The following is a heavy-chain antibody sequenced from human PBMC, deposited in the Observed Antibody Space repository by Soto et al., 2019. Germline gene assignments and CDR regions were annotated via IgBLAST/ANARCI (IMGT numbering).Heavy chain of an antibody. J-gene: IGHJ6*03. CDR1: GFTFDDYG. V-gene: IGHV3-20*01. CDR3: ARDLPDYIWGSYPDNRGFYMDL. D-gene: IGHD3-16*02. CDR2: INWNGGST. Sequence: TGGSLRLSCAASGFTFDDYGMSWVRQAPGKRLEWVSGINWNGGSTGYADSVKGRFTISRDNAKNSLYLQMNSLRAEDTALYHCARDLPDYIWGSYPDNRGFYMDLSGKGPPVTVSS.